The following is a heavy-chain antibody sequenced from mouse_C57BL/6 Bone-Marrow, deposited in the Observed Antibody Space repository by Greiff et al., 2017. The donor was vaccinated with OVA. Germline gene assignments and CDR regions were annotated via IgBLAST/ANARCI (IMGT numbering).Heavy chain of an antibody. Sequence: EVMLVESGGGLVKPGGSLQLSCAASGFTFSDYGMHWVRQAPEQGLEWVAYISSGSSTIYYADTVKGRFTISRDNAKNTLFLQMTSLRSEDTAMYYCARAELRDYYAMDYWGQGTSVTVSS. CDR1: GFTFSDYG. V-gene: IGHV5-17*01. J-gene: IGHJ4*01. CDR3: ARAELRDYYAMDY. CDR2: ISSGSSTI. D-gene: IGHD1-1*01.